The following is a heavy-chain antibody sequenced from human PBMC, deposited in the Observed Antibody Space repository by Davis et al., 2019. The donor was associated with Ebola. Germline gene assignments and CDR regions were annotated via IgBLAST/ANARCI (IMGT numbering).Heavy chain of an antibody. CDR1: GGTFSSYA. CDR3: ARFYGCLDP. J-gene: IGHJ5*02. Sequence: ASVKVSCEASGGTFSSYAISWVRQAPGQRLEWMGWINAGNGNTKYSQKFQGRVTITRDTSASTAYMELSSLRSEDTAVYYCARFYGCLDPWGQGTLVTVSS. D-gene: IGHD3-10*01. CDR2: INAGNGNT. V-gene: IGHV1-3*01.